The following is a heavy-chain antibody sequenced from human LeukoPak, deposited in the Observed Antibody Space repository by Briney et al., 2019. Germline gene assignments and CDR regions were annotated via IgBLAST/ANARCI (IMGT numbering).Heavy chain of an antibody. CDR2: ISGGGGST. J-gene: IGHJ4*02. Sequence: GGSLRLSCAASGFTFSSYAMSWVRQAPGKGLEWVSAISGGGGSTYYADSVKGRFTISRDSSKNTLYLQMNSLRAEDTAVYYCAKGLREYGYGLGIFDYWGQGTLVTVSS. CDR3: AKGLREYGYGLGIFDY. V-gene: IGHV3-23*01. CDR1: GFTFSSYA. D-gene: IGHD5-18*01.